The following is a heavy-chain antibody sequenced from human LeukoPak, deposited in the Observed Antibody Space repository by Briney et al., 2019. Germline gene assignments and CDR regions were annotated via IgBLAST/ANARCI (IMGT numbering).Heavy chain of an antibody. D-gene: IGHD4-17*01. CDR2: IYTSGST. CDR3: ARHASDDYGDYGHDY. J-gene: IGHJ4*02. CDR1: GGSISSGFYY. Sequence: SETLSLTCTVSGGSISSGFYYWSWIRQPAGKGLEWIGRIYTSGSTNYNPSLKSRVTISVDTSKNQFSLKLSSVTAADTAVYYCARHASDDYGDYGHDYWGQGTLVTVSS. V-gene: IGHV4-61*02.